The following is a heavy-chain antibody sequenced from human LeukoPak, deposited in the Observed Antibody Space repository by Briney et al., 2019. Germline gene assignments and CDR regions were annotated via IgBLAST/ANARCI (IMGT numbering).Heavy chain of an antibody. CDR2: IYTSGST. V-gene: IGHV4-4*07. CDR1: GASISSYC. CDR3: ARDGVENSSWYPLDS. Sequence: SETLSLTCTVSGASISSYCWSWVRQPAGEGLEWIGRIYTSGSTNYKPSLKSRVTMSVNTSNNQFSLKLTSVTAADTAVYYCARDGVENSSWYPLDSWGPGTLVTVSS. D-gene: IGHD6-13*01. J-gene: IGHJ4*02.